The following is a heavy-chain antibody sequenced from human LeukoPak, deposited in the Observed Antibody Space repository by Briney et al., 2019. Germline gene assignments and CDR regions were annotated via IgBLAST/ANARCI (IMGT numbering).Heavy chain of an antibody. CDR3: ARGIAVAGKAWYFDL. CDR2: INPNSGGT. J-gene: IGHJ2*01. D-gene: IGHD6-19*01. CDR1: GYTFTGYY. V-gene: IGHV1-2*02. Sequence: GASVKVSCKASGYTFTGYYMHWVRQAPGQGLEWMGWINPNSGGTNYAQKFQGRVTMTRDTSISTAYMELSRLRSDDTAVYYCARGIAVAGKAWYFDLWGRGTLVTASS.